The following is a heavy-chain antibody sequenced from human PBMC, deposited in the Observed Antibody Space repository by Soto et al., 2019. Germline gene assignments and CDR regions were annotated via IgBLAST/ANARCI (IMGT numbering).Heavy chain of an antibody. V-gene: IGHV4-39*02. CDR2: IYYSGNT. CDR3: ARTGGYSLGTPFAY. Sequence: QLQLQESGPGLVKPSETLSLSCTVSGASISSSNYYWGWIRQPPGKGLEWIGSIYYSGNTYYNPSLKSRVTISVDTSKNHLSLRLSSVTAADTAVYYCARTGGYSLGTPFAYWGQGTLVTVSS. CDR1: GASISSSNYY. D-gene: IGHD3-16*01. J-gene: IGHJ4*02.